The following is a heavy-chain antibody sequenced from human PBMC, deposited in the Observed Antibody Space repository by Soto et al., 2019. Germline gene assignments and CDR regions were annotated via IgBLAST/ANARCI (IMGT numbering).Heavy chain of an antibody. D-gene: IGHD2-15*01. V-gene: IGHV1-69*13. CDR2: IIPIFGTA. J-gene: IGHJ6*02. CDR1: GGTFSSYA. Sequence: GASVKVSCKASGGTFSSYAISWERQAPGQGLEWMGGIIPIFGTANYAQKFQGRVTITADESTSTAYMELSSLRSEDTAVYYCASGYCSGGSCYSFLSYYYYGMDVWGQGTTVTVSS. CDR3: ASGYCSGGSCYSFLSYYYYGMDV.